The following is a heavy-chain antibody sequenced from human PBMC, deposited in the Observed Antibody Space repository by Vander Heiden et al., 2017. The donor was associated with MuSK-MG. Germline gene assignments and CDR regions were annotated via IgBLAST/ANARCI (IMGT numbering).Heavy chain of an antibody. CDR3: AKPVFSGSYGAFDI. CDR1: GFTFSSDA. V-gene: IGHV3-23*01. J-gene: IGHJ3*02. CDR2: ISGSGGST. D-gene: IGHD1-26*01. Sequence: EVQLLESGGGLVQPGGSLRLSCAASGFTFSSDAMSWVRQAPGKGLGWVSGISGSGGSTYYADSVKGRFTISRDNSKNTLYLQMNSLRAEDTAVYYCAKPVFSGSYGAFDIWGRGTMVIVSS.